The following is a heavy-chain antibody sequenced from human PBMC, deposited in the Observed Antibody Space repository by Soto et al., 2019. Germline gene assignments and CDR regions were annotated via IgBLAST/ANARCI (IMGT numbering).Heavy chain of an antibody. CDR2: IKSYTNGGTT. CDR1: GFTFSNAW. CDR3: TTDDPINKY. V-gene: IGHV3-15*01. Sequence: PGGSLTPSCPPSGFTFSNAWMSWVRHAPGNGLEGVGRIKSYTNGGTTDDAAPVKGRFAISRDDSKNTLYLQMNSQKTEDAGVYYCTTDDPINKYWGQGTLVTVSS. J-gene: IGHJ4*02.